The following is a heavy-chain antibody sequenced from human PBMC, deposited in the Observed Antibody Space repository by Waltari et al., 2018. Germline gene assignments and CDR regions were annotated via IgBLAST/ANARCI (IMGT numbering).Heavy chain of an antibody. J-gene: IGHJ5*02. Sequence: QLQLQESGPGLVKPSETLSLTCTVSGGSISSSSYYWGWIRQPPGKGLEGIGSIYYSGSTYYNPSLKSRVTISVDTSKNQFSLKLSSVTAADTAVYYCARHRGDIVVVPAASFDPWGQGTLVTVSS. V-gene: IGHV4-39*01. CDR3: ARHRGDIVVVPAASFDP. D-gene: IGHD2-2*01. CDR1: GGSISSSSYY. CDR2: IYYSGST.